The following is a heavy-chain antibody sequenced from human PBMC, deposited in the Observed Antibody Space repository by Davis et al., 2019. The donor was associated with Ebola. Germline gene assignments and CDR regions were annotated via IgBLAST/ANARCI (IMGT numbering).Heavy chain of an antibody. V-gene: IGHV1-46*01. CDR1: GYSFTSYY. J-gene: IGHJ5*01. D-gene: IGHD1-1*01. CDR2: INPSGGST. Sequence: ASVKVSCKASGYSFTSYYMHWVRQAPGQGLEWMGIINPSGGSTNYAQKFQGRVTMSRDKSTSTVYMELSSLRSEDTAVYYCARNLQRADTRFDSWGQGTLVTVSS. CDR3: ARNLQRADTRFDS.